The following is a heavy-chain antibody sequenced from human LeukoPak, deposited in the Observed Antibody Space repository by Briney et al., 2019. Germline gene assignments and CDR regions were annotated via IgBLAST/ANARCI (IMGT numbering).Heavy chain of an antibody. CDR2: IYYTGST. J-gene: IGHJ4*02. D-gene: IGHD1-20*01. V-gene: IGHV4-59*08. Sequence: SETPSLTRTVSGGSTASYYLNWIRQPPGKGLEWIGYIYYTGSTKYNSSLKSRVTISVDTSKNQISLKLSSVTAADTAVYYCARHNLIGAPLAYWGQGTLVTVSS. CDR3: ARHNLIGAPLAY. CDR1: GGSTASYY.